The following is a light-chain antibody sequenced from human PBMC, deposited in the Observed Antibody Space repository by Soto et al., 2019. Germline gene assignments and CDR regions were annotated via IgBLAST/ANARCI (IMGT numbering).Light chain of an antibody. CDR2: DAS. V-gene: IGKV3-11*01. J-gene: IGKJ1*01. CDR1: QSVSTS. Sequence: IVLTQSPVTLALSPGERAVLSCRASQSVSTSLAWYQHKPGQAPRLFIYDASKRAPGIPARFSGSGSGTDSPLTISSLEPEDFAVYYCQVRDVWPSFGQGTKVEI. CDR3: QVRDVWPS.